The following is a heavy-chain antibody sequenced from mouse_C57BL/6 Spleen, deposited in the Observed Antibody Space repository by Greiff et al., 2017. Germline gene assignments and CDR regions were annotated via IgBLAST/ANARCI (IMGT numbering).Heavy chain of an antibody. CDR1: GYTFTSYW. Sequence: QVQLKQPGAELVKPGASVKLSCKASGYTFTSYWMHWVKQRPGQGLEWIGMIHPNSGSTNYNEKFKSKATLTVDKSSSTAYMQLSSLTSEDSAVYYCASYSNYGYFDYWGQGTTLTVSS. CDR3: ASYSNYGYFDY. D-gene: IGHD2-5*01. J-gene: IGHJ2*01. V-gene: IGHV1-64*01. CDR2: IHPNSGST.